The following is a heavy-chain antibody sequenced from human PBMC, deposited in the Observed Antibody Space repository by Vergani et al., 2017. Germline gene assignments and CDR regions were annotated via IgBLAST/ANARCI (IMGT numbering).Heavy chain of an antibody. CDR3: AKEAAALPIYYYYGMDV. CDR1: GFTFSSYG. J-gene: IGHJ6*02. V-gene: IGHV3-30*18. CDR2: ISYDGSNK. D-gene: IGHD2-15*01. Sequence: QVQLVESGGGVVQPGRSLRLSCAASGFTFSSYGMHWVRQAPGKGLEWVAVISYDGSNKYYADSVKGRFTISRDNSKNTLYLQMNSLRADDTAVYYCAKEAAALPIYYYYGMDVWGQGTTVTVSS.